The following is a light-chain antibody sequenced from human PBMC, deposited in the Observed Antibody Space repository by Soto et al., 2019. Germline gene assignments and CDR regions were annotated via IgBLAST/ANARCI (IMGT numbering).Light chain of an antibody. J-gene: IGKJ5*01. CDR2: DAS. V-gene: IGKV3-11*01. Sequence: EIVLTQSPATLSLSPGERATISCRASQSVYSYLAWYQQKPGQAPRLLIYDASNRATGIPARFRGSGSGTDFTLTISSLEPEDFAVYYCQQRSNWPITFGQGTRLEIK. CDR1: QSVYSY. CDR3: QQRSNWPIT.